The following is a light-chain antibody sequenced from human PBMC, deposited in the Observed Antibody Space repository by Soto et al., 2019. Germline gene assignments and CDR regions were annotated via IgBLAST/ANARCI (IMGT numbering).Light chain of an antibody. J-gene: IGLJ1*01. CDR1: SSNIGAGYD. V-gene: IGLV1-40*01. CDR3: QSYDSSLSGSV. CDR2: GNS. Sequence: QSVLTQPPSVSGAPGQRVTISCTGSSSNIGAGYDVHWYQQLPGTAPKLLIYGNSNRPSGVPDRFSGSKSGTSASLAITGXXXXXXXXXXXQSYDSSLSGSVFGTGTKVTVL.